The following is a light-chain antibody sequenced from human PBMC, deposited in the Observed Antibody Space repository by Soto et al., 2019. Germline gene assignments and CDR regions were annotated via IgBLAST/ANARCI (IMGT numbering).Light chain of an antibody. V-gene: IGLV2-14*01. J-gene: IGLJ2*01. Sequence: QSALTQPASVSGSPGQSITISCTGPSSDVGGYNYVSWYQQHPGKAPKLMIYDVSNRPSGVSNRFSGSKSGNPASLTISGLQAEDEADYYCSSYTSSSTSGVFGGGTKLTVL. CDR2: DVS. CDR1: SSDVGGYNY. CDR3: SSYTSSSTSGV.